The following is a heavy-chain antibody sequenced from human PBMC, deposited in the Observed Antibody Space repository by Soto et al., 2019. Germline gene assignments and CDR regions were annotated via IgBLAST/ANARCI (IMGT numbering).Heavy chain of an antibody. Sequence: ASVTVSCKASGYTFTSYGISWVRQAPGQGLEWMGWISAYNGNTNYAQKLQGRVTMTTDTSTSTAYMELRSLRSDDTAVYYCARDWANYDFWSGYQPFDYWGQGILVTVSS. CDR2: ISAYNGNT. CDR3: ARDWANYDFWSGYQPFDY. CDR1: GYTFTSYG. V-gene: IGHV1-18*01. D-gene: IGHD3-3*01. J-gene: IGHJ4*02.